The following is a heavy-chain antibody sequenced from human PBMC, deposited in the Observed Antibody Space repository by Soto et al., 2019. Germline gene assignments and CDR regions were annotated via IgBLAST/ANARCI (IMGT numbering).Heavy chain of an antibody. Sequence: EVQLVESGGGLVKPGGSLRLSCAASGFTFSSCSMNWVRQAPGKGLEWVSSISGNSRYIYYADSQKGRFTVSRDNAKNSLYLQMNSLRPEDTAVYYCARDRGDYEGLVPYYFDHWGQGTLVTVSS. V-gene: IGHV3-21*02. CDR1: GFTFSSCS. J-gene: IGHJ4*02. CDR3: ARDRGDYEGLVPYYFDH. CDR2: ISGNSRYI. D-gene: IGHD4-17*01.